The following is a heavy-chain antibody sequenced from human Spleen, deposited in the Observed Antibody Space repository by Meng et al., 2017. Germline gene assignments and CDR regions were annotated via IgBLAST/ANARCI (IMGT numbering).Heavy chain of an antibody. Sequence: GESLKISCVASGFTFSSYWMHWVRQDPGKGLEWVSRINTDGSTTSYADSVKGRFTISRDNAKNTLYLQMNSLRAEDTAVYYCARDLGGIFAYWGQGALVTVSS. CDR2: INTDGSTT. CDR3: ARDLGGIFAY. J-gene: IGHJ4*02. CDR1: GFTFSSYW. D-gene: IGHD6-13*01. V-gene: IGHV3-74*01.